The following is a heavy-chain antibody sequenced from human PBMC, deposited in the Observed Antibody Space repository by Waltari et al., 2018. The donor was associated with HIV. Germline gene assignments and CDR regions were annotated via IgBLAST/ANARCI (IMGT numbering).Heavy chain of an antibody. D-gene: IGHD1-26*01. CDR1: GFTFSSYG. V-gene: IGHV3-30*18. CDR3: AKDSGSYSDYYYGMDV. J-gene: IGHJ6*02. Sequence: QVQLVESGGGVVQPGRSLRLSCAASGFTFSSYGMPWVRQAPGQGLEWVAVISYDGSNKYYADSVKGRFTISRDNSKNTLYLQMNSLRAEDTAVYYCAKDSGSYSDYYYGMDVWGQGTTVTVSS. CDR2: ISYDGSNK.